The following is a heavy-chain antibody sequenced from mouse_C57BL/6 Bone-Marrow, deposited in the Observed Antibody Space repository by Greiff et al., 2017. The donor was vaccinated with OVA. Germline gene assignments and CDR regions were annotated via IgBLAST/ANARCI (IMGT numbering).Heavy chain of an antibody. CDR3: ARAIDGWLLFDY. CDR1: GYTFTSYW. D-gene: IGHD2-3*01. CDR2: IHPNSGST. Sequence: QVQLKQPGAELVKPGASVKLSCKASGYTFTSYWMHWVKQRPGQGLEWIGMIHPNSGSTNYNEKFKSKATLTVDKSSSTAYMQLSSLTSEDSAVYYCARAIDGWLLFDYWGQGTTLTVSS. J-gene: IGHJ2*01. V-gene: IGHV1-64*01.